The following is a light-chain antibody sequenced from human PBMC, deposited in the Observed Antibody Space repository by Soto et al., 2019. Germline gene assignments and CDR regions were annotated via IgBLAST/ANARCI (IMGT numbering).Light chain of an antibody. Sequence: DIQMTQSPSFLSASVGVRVTITCQASQDISNYLNWYQQKPGKAPKLLLYDASNLETGVPSRFSGRGSGTNFTFPISSLQPEDIATDYCQQYDKRHAYTFGQGTKHEIK. CDR3: QQYDKRHAYT. J-gene: IGKJ2*01. V-gene: IGKV1-33*01. CDR2: DAS. CDR1: QDISNY.